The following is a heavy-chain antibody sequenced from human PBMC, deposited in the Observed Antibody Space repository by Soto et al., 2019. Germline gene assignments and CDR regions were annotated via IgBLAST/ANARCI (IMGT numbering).Heavy chain of an antibody. Sequence: QVQLQESGPGLVKPSQTLSLTRTVSGGSISSGGYYWSWIRQHPGKGLEWIGYIYYSGSTYYNPSLKSRVTISVDTSKNQFSLKLSSVTAADTAVYYCAKYYDSSGYKYRAGDYFDYWGQGTLVTVSS. CDR3: AKYYDSSGYKYRAGDYFDY. CDR1: GGSISSGGYY. V-gene: IGHV4-31*03. CDR2: IYYSGST. D-gene: IGHD3-22*01. J-gene: IGHJ4*02.